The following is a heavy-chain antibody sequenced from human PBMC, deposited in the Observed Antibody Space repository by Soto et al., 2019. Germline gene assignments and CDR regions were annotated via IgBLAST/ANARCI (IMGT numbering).Heavy chain of an antibody. CDR1: GFTFSSYS. D-gene: IGHD6-6*01. Sequence: GGSLRLSCAASGFTFSSYSMNWVRQAPGKGLEWVSYISSSSSTIYYADSVKGRFTISRDNAKNSLYLQMNSLRAEDTAVYYCARERSIAARPVHDYWGQGTLVTVSS. CDR3: ARERSIAARPVHDY. CDR2: ISSSSSTI. V-gene: IGHV3-48*01. J-gene: IGHJ4*02.